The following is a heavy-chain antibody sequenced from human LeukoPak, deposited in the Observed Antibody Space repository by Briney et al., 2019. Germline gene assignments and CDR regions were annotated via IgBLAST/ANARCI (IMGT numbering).Heavy chain of an antibody. CDR1: GYTFTSYG. D-gene: IGHD6-13*01. Sequence: ASVKVSCKASGYTFTSYGISWVRQAPGQGLEWMGWISAYNGNTNYAQKLQGRVTMTTDTSTSTAYMELRSLRSDDTAVYYCARVIRGIAAAGTASGTNNWFDPWGQGTLVTVSS. V-gene: IGHV1-18*01. CDR2: ISAYNGNT. J-gene: IGHJ5*02. CDR3: ARVIRGIAAAGTASGTNNWFDP.